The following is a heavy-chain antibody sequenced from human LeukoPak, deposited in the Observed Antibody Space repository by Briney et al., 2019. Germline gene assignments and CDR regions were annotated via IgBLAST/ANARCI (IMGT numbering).Heavy chain of an antibody. CDR2: ISSSSTI. J-gene: IGHJ3*02. CDR1: GFTFSSYS. D-gene: IGHD3-10*01. Sequence: PGGSLRLSCAASGFTFSSYSMNWVRQAPGKGREWVSYISSSSTIYYADSVKGRFTISRDNAKNSLYLQMNSLRAEDTAVYYCATHELKDAFDIWGQGTMVTVSS. V-gene: IGHV3-48*01. CDR3: ATHELKDAFDI.